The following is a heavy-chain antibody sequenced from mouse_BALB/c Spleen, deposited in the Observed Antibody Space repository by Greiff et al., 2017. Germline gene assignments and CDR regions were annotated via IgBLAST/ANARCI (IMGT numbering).Heavy chain of an antibody. CDR2: ISSGGSYT. J-gene: IGHJ4*01. D-gene: IGHD3-1*01. V-gene: IGHV5-6-4*01. CDR3: TRDGGYAYAMDY. CDR1: GFTFSSYT. Sequence: DVMLVESGGGLVKPGGSLKLSCAASGFTFSSYTMSWVRQTPEKRLEWVATISSGGSYTYYPDSVKGRFTISRDNAKNTLYLQMSSLKSEDTAMYYCTRDGGYAYAMDYWGQGTSVTVSS.